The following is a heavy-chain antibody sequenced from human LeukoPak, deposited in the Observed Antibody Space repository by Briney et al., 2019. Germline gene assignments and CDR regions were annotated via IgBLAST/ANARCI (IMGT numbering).Heavy chain of an antibody. Sequence: SETLSLTCTVSGGSVSSGSYYWSWIRQPPGKGLGWIGYIYYSGSTNYNPSLKSRVTISVDTSKNQFSLKLSSVTAADTAVYYCARDAVGATLYYYYGMDVWGQGTTVTVSS. CDR1: GGSVSSGSYY. D-gene: IGHD1-26*01. CDR3: ARDAVGATLYYYYGMDV. CDR2: IYYSGST. J-gene: IGHJ6*02. V-gene: IGHV4-61*01.